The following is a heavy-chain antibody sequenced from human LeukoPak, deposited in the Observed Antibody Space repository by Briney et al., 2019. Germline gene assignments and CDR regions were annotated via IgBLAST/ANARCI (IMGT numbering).Heavy chain of an antibody. CDR1: GFTFSSYW. D-gene: IGHD3-3*01. CDR3: ARDQNYDFWSGYSIDY. CDR2: IYSGGST. Sequence: GGSLRLSCAASGFTFSSYWMHWVRQAPGKGLVWVSVIYSGGSTYYADSVKGRFTISRDNSKNTLYLQINSLRAEDTAVYYCARDQNYDFWSGYSIDYWGQGTLVTVSS. V-gene: IGHV3-66*02. J-gene: IGHJ4*02.